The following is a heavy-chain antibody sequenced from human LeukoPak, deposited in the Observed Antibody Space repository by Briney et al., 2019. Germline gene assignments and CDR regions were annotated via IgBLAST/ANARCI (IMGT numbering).Heavy chain of an antibody. V-gene: IGHV3-15*01. J-gene: IGHJ3*02. Sequence: GGSLRLSCAASGFTFSNAWMSWVRQAPGKGLEWVGRIKSKTDGGTTDYAAPVKGRFTISRDDSKNTLYLRMNSLKTEDTAVYYCTTDGAWELPTAAFDIWGQGTMVTVSS. D-gene: IGHD1-26*01. CDR1: GFTFSNAW. CDR3: TTDGAWELPTAAFDI. CDR2: IKSKTDGGTT.